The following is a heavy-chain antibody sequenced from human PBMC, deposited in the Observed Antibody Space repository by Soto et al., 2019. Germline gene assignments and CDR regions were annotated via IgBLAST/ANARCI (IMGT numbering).Heavy chain of an antibody. CDR3: AREKDTAMVTSIVATIDYFDY. D-gene: IGHD5-18*01. CDR1: GGTFSSYA. Sequence: QVQLVQSGAEVKKPGSSVKVSCKASGGTFSSYAISWVRQALGQGLEWMGGIIPIFGTANYAQKFQGRVTITADESTSTAYMELSSLRSEDTAVYYCAREKDTAMVTSIVATIDYFDYWGQGTLVTVSS. J-gene: IGHJ4*02. CDR2: IIPIFGTA. V-gene: IGHV1-69*01.